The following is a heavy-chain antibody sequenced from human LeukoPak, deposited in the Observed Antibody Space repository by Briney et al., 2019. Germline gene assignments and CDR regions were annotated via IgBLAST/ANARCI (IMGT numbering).Heavy chain of an antibody. J-gene: IGHJ5*02. D-gene: IGHD6-19*01. V-gene: IGHV3-23*01. Sequence: GGSLRLSCAASGFTFSSYAISWVRQAPGKGLEWVSAISGSGGSTYYADSVKGRFTISRDNSKNTLYLQMNSLRAEDTAVYYCAKSQGIAVAGSRRWFDPWGQGTLVTVSS. CDR2: ISGSGGST. CDR1: GFTFSSYA. CDR3: AKSQGIAVAGSRRWFDP.